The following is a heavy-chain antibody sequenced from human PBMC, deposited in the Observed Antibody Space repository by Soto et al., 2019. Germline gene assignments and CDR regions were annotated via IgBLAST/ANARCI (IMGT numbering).Heavy chain of an antibody. CDR3: ARGRGRYSSGWSWFDP. D-gene: IGHD6-19*01. J-gene: IGHJ5*02. CDR2: IFQSGST. Sequence: LSLTCGLSGGTIMSPDCWTWVRQPPGKGLEWIGEIFQSGSTNYTPSLESRVTISVDKSKNQFSLTLTSVTAADTAVYFCARGRGRYSSGWSWFDPWGQGILVTVSS. CDR1: GGTIMSPDC. V-gene: IGHV4-4*01.